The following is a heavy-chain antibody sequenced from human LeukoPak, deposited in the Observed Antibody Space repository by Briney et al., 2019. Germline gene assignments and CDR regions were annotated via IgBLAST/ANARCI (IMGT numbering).Heavy chain of an antibody. CDR3: ARLTSAVTTFVY. J-gene: IGHJ4*02. CDR1: GFTISGYW. V-gene: IGHV3-7*01. CDR2: IKPDGSEK. D-gene: IGHD1-1*01. Sequence: GGSLRLSCAASGFTISGYWMRWVRQAPGKGLEWVANIKPDGSEKHYVDSVKGRFTISRDNAENSLYLQMNSLRAEDTAVYYCARLTSAVTTFVYWGQGTLVTVSS.